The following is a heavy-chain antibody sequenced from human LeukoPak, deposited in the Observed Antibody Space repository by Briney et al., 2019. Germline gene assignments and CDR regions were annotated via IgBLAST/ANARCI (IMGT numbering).Heavy chain of an antibody. CDR2: INHSGST. D-gene: IGHD5-18*01. J-gene: IGHJ6*03. Sequence: PSETLSLTCAVYGGSFSGYYWSWIRQPPGKGLEWIGEINHSGSTNYNPSLKSRVTISVDSSKNQFSLKLSSVTAADTAVYYCARTTEGGYTYDFFYYYYMDVWGKGTTVTVSS. CDR1: GGSFSGYY. V-gene: IGHV4-34*01. CDR3: ARTTEGGYTYDFFYYYYMDV.